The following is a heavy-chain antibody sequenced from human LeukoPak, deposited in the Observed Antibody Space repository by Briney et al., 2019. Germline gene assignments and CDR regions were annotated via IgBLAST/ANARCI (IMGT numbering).Heavy chain of an antibody. J-gene: IGHJ2*01. V-gene: IGHV3-21*01. D-gene: IGHD3-3*01. CDR3: ARIKEVIPIFGSKRGSWYFDL. CDR2: ISSSSSYI. CDR1: GFTFSSYS. Sequence: GGSLRLSCAASGFTFSSYSMNWVRQAPGKGLEWVSSISSSSSYIYYADTVKGRFTISRDNAKNSLYLQMNSLRAEDTAVYYCARIKEVIPIFGSKRGSWYFDLWGRGTLVTVSS.